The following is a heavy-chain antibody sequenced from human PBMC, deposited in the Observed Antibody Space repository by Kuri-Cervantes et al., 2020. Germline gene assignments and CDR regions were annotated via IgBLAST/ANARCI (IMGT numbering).Heavy chain of an antibody. D-gene: IGHD4-11*01. CDR3: ARRGYSNYGFDY. CDR2: MYPGDSDT. J-gene: IGHJ4*02. V-gene: IGHV5-51*01. Sequence: GESLKISCMGCGYSFTTYCIGWVRQMPGKGLEWMGIMYPGDSDTRHSPSFQGQVTISADKPISTAYLQWSSLKASDTAMYYCARRGYSNYGFDYWGQGTLVTVSS. CDR1: GYSFTTYC.